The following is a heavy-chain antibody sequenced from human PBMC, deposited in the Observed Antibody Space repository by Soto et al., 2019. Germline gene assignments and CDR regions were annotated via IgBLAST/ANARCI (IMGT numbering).Heavy chain of an antibody. CDR2: IWYDGSDE. D-gene: IGHD2-21*02. CDR1: GFTFSSYG. Sequence: QVQLVESGGGVVQPGRSLRLSCAASGFTFSSYGMHWIRQAPGKGLEWVAVIWYDGSDEYYIDSVKSRFTISRDNSRNTLYLQMNSLRADDTAVYYCANFNGGNSVGYFEYCGQGTLVTVSS. CDR3: ANFNGGNSVGYFEY. J-gene: IGHJ4*02. V-gene: IGHV3-33*06.